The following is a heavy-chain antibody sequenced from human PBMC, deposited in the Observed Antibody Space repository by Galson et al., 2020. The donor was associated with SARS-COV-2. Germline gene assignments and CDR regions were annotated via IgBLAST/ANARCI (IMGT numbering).Heavy chain of an antibody. V-gene: IGHV3-30*01. J-gene: IGHJ4*02. CDR2: ISYDGSNK. D-gene: IGHD1-7*01. Sequence: GGSLRLSCAASGFTFSSYAMHWVRQAPGKGLEWVAVISYDGSNKYYADSVKGRFTISRDNSKNTLYLQMNSLRAEDTAVYYCASELELRTFDYWCQGTLLTVSS. CDR3: ASELELRTFDY. CDR1: GFTFSSYA.